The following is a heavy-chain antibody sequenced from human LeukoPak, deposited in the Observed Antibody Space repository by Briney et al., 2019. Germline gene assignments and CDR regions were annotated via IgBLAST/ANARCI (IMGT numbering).Heavy chain of an antibody. D-gene: IGHD3-3*01. CDR3: ARQGGITIFGVAQPGGAFDI. CDR1: GYTFTSYA. V-gene: IGHV1-3*01. Sequence: ASVKVSCKASGYTFTSYAMHWVRQAPGQRLEWMGWINAGNGNTKYSQKFQGRVTITRDTSASTAYMELSRLRSEDTAVYYCARQGGITIFGVAQPGGAFDIWGQGTMVTVSS. CDR2: INAGNGNT. J-gene: IGHJ3*02.